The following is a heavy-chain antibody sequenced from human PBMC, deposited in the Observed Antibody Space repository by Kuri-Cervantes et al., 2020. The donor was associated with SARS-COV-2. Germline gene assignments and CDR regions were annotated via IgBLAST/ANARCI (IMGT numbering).Heavy chain of an antibody. D-gene: IGHD3-22*01. CDR1: GFTFSSYW. CDR3: VKTLSSDDYDFDS. V-gene: IGHV3-30*18. CDR2: ISYDGSNK. J-gene: IGHJ4*02. Sequence: LSLTCAASGFTFSSYWMHWVRQAPGKGLEWVAVISYDGSNKYYADSVKGRFTISRDNSKNTLYLQMNSLRAEDTAVYYCVKTLSSDDYDFDSWGQGTLVTVSS.